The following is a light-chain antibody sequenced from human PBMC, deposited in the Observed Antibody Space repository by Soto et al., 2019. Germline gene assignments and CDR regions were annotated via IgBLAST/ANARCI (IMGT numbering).Light chain of an antibody. CDR1: SSDVGGYNS. CDR3: NSFAGSNNLSV. CDR2: AVS. V-gene: IGLV2-8*01. J-gene: IGLJ1*01. Sequence: QSALTQPPSASGSPGQSVIISCTGTSSDVGGYNSVSWYQQHPGKAPKLIIYAVSERPSGVPDRFSGSKSGNTASLTVSGLQAEDEADYYCNSFAGSNNLSVFGTGTKVTVL.